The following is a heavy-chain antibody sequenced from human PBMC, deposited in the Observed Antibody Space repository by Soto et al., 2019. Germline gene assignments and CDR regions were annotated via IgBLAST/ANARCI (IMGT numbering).Heavy chain of an antibody. J-gene: IGHJ5*02. CDR2: INPHGGST. D-gene: IGHD1-26*01. CDR1: RATFASDY. V-gene: IGHV1-46*01. CDR3: ARSSGGNFGIIIEGTNWFAP. Sequence: VRVSCKAPRATFASDYINWVRQAPGQGLEWMGVINPHGGSTAYAQKFKGRVTLTRDTSASTVYMEVSSLTSEDTAMYYCARSSGGNFGIIIEGTNWFAPWGQGTLVTSPQ.